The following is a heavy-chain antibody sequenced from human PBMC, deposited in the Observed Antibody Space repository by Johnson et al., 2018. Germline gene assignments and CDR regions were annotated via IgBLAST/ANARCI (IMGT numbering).Heavy chain of an antibody. V-gene: IGHV5-51*01. J-gene: IGHJ6*02. CDR3: ARPNLGYTSSSWDV. CDR2: IYPGDSDT. D-gene: IGHD6-13*01. CDR1: GFTFSSYA. Sequence: EVQLQQSGGGVVQPGRSLRLSCAASGFTFSSYAMSWVRQMPGKGLEWMGIIYPGDSDTRYSPSFQGQVTISAAKSISTAYLPWSSRKASDTARYYCARPNLGYTSSSWDVWGQGTTVTVSS.